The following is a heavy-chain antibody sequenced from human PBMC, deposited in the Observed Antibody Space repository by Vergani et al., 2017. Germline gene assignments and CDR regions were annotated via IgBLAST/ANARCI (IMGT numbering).Heavy chain of an antibody. Sequence: QVQLVQSGAEVKKPGASVKVSCKASGYTFTGYYMHWVRQATGQGLEWMGWMNPNSGNTGYAQKFQGRVTMTRNTSISTAYMELSSLRSEDTAVYYCAGGWTNLDDFWSGYYPFNYYYYYMDVWGKGTTVTVSS. D-gene: IGHD3-3*01. CDR3: AGGWTNLDDFWSGYYPFNYYYYYMDV. J-gene: IGHJ6*03. V-gene: IGHV1-8*02. CDR2: MNPNSGNT. CDR1: GYTFTGYY.